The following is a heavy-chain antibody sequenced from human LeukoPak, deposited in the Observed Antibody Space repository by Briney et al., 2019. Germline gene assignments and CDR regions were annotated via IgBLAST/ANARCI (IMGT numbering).Heavy chain of an antibody. Sequence: GGSLRLSCAAAGITFNSYAMSWVRQAPGKGLEWVSAISGSGGSTYYADSVKGRFTISRDNSKNTLYLQMNSLRAEDTAVYYCAKYRNYNFWSDFDYWGQGTLVTVSS. CDR3: AKYRNYNFWSDFDY. D-gene: IGHD3-3*01. J-gene: IGHJ4*02. V-gene: IGHV3-23*01. CDR2: ISGSGGST. CDR1: GITFNSYA.